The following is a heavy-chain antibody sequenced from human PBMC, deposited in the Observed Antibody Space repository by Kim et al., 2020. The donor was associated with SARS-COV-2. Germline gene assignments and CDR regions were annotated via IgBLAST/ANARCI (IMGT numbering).Heavy chain of an antibody. V-gene: IGHV1-2*02. CDR1: GYTFTGYY. D-gene: IGHD6-13*01. Sequence: ASVKVSCKASGYTFTGYYMHWVRQAPGQGLEWMGWINPNSGGTNYAQKFQGRVTMTRDTYISTAYMELSRLRSDDTAVYYCSRLGGSRWLQYYYYYGMDVWGQGTTVTVSS. J-gene: IGHJ6*02. CDR2: INPNSGGT. CDR3: SRLGGSRWLQYYYYYGMDV.